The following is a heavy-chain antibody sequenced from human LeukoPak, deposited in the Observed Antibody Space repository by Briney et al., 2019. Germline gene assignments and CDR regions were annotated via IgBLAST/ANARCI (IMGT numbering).Heavy chain of an antibody. V-gene: IGHV3-7*01. D-gene: IGHD2/OR15-2a*01. Sequence: TGGSLRLSCAPSGFMFSRHWMSWVRQAPGKGPEWVANIKQDGSESYYVDSVKGRFTISRDNAKNSLYLQMNSLRDEDTAVYYCARDGGHSTDFDYWGQGTLVTVTS. CDR1: GFMFSRHW. J-gene: IGHJ4*02. CDR3: ARDGGHSTDFDY. CDR2: IKQDGSES.